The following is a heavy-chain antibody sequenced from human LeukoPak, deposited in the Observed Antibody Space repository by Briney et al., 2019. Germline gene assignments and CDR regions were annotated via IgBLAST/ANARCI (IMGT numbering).Heavy chain of an antibody. CDR2: MNPNSGNT. D-gene: IGHD3-10*01. Sequence: ASVKVSCKASGYTFTSYDINWVRQATGQGLEWMGWMNPNSGNTGYAQKFQGRVTMTRDTSISTAYMELSRLRSDDTAVYYCARDKVRDLNWFDPWGQGTLVTVSS. CDR3: ARDKVRDLNWFDP. CDR1: GYTFTSYD. V-gene: IGHV1-8*02. J-gene: IGHJ5*02.